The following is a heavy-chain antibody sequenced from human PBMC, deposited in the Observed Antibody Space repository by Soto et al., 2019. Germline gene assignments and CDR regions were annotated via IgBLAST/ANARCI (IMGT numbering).Heavy chain of an antibody. J-gene: IGHJ4*02. D-gene: IGHD5-18*01. CDR2: IDWADDK. CDR1: GFSLSTTGMC. CDR3: SRAVGGFTYGYPNY. V-gene: IGHV2-70*01. Sequence: SGPTLVNPTHTLTLTCTFSGFSLSTTGMCVSWIRQPPGKALEWLALIDWADDKYYSTSLKTRLTISKDTSKNQVVLTMTNVEPVDTATYFCSRAVGGFTYGYPNYWGQGTLVTVCS.